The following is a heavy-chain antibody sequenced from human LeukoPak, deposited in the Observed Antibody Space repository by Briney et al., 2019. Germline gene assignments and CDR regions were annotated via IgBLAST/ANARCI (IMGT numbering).Heavy chain of an antibody. J-gene: IGHJ4*02. CDR2: IKHDGSEK. V-gene: IGHV3-7*01. CDR1: GFTFSDYW. CDR3: ARAYYDSSGYYYVYFDF. Sequence: GGSLRLSCAASGFTFSDYWMSWVRQAPGKGLEWVANIKHDGSEKYYVDSVKGRFTISRDNAKNSLYLQMNSLRAEDTAVYYCARAYYDSSGYYYVYFDFLGQGTLVTVSS. D-gene: IGHD3-22*01.